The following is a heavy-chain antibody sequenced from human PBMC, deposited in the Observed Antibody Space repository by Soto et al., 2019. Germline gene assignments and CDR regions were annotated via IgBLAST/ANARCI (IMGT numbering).Heavy chain of an antibody. CDR3: ARISFSRWPRPDHYGMDV. D-gene: IGHD6-13*01. J-gene: IGHJ6*02. V-gene: IGHV2-26*01. Sequence: QVTLKESGPVLVKPTETLTLTCTVSGFSLSNIRMGVSWIRQPPGKALEWLAHILSNDEKSYSTSLKSRLTISKDTSKSQVVLTMTNVDPVDTATYYCARISFSRWPRPDHYGMDVWGQGTTVTVSS. CDR1: GFSLSNIRMG. CDR2: ILSNDEK.